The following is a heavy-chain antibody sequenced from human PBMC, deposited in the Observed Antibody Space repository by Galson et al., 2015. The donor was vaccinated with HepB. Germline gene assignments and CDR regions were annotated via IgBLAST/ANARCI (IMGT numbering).Heavy chain of an antibody. CDR1: GFTFSSYA. D-gene: IGHD3-16*01. J-gene: IGHJ4*02. Sequence: SLRLSCAASGFTFSSYAMSWVRQAPGKGLEWVSAISGSGGSTYYADSVKGRFTISRDNSKNTLYLQMNSLRAEDTAVYYCAKVSYAGGSIEYFDYWGQGTLVTVSS. V-gene: IGHV3-23*01. CDR2: ISGSGGST. CDR3: AKVSYAGGSIEYFDY.